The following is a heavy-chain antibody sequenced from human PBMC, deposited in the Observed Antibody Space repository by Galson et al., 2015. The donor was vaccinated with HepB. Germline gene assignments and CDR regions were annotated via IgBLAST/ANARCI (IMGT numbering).Heavy chain of an antibody. CDR1: GYTFTSYA. J-gene: IGHJ4*02. V-gene: IGHV1-3*01. CDR3: ARDLHYYDSSGNGFDY. CDR2: INAGNGNT. D-gene: IGHD3-22*01. Sequence: SVKVSCKASGYTFTSYAMHWVRQAPGQRLEWMGWINAGNGNTKYSQKFQGRVTITRDTSASTAYMELSSLRSEDTAVYYCARDLHYYDSSGNGFDYWGQGTLVTVSS.